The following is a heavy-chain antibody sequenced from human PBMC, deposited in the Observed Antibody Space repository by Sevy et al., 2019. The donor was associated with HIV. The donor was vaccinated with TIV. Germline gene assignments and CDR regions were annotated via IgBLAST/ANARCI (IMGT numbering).Heavy chain of an antibody. CDR1: GYTLREFP. D-gene: IGHD3-10*01. V-gene: IGHV1-24*01. J-gene: IGHJ4*02. CDR3: ATDIIVGRAY. CDR2: FDENGEA. Sequence: ASVKVSCKISGYTLREFPIHWVRQAPERGLEWMGGFDENGEALYAQKFQGRVTLTEDTSIDTAYMELSSLRSEDSAMYYCATDIIVGRAYWGQGTRVTVSS.